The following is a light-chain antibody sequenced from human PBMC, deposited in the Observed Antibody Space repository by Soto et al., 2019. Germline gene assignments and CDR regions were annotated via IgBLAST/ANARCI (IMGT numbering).Light chain of an antibody. CDR2: DAS. V-gene: IGKV3-11*01. CDR3: HQRYSWPRT. CDR1: QSVSSQ. J-gene: IGKJ2*01. Sequence: EIVLTQSPATLSLSPGERATLSCRASQSVSSQLAWYQHKPGQAPRLLIYDASHRASGIPARFSGSGSGTDFTLTISSLEPEDFAVYYCHQRYSWPRTYGQGTKLELK.